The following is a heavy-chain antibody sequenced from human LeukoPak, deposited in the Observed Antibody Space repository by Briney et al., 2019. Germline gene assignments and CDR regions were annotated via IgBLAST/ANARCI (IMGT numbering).Heavy chain of an antibody. J-gene: IGHJ3*02. V-gene: IGHV3-9*03. CDR3: ATQPPRRNRAFDI. D-gene: IGHD2/OR15-2a*01. Sequence: GGSLRLSCAASGFTFDDYAMHWVRQAPGKGLEWVSGISWNSGSIGYADSVKGRFTISRDNAKNSLYLQMNSLRAEDMALYYCATQPPRRNRAFDIWGQGTMVTVSS. CDR2: ISWNSGSI. CDR1: GFTFDDYA.